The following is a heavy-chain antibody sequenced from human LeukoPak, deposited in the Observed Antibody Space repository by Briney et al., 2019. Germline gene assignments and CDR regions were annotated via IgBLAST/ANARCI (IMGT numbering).Heavy chain of an antibody. V-gene: IGHV4-4*07. D-gene: IGHD6-13*01. Sequence: SETLSLTCTVSGGSISSYYWSWIRQPAGKGLEWIGRTYVSGSTNYNPSLKSRVTISVDTSKDQFSLKLNSVTAADTAVYYCARGSSWYDYWGQGTLVTVSS. J-gene: IGHJ4*02. CDR2: TYVSGST. CDR3: ARGSSWYDY. CDR1: GGSISSYY.